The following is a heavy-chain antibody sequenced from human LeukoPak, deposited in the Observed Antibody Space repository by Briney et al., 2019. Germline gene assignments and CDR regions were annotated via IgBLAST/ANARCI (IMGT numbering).Heavy chain of an antibody. CDR1: GYRFTSYW. CDR2: NYPGDSDT. Sequence: GESLKISRNGSGYRFTSYWIGWVRQIPGKGLEGIGINYPGDSDTRYSPSFQGQITSSADKSISNAYLQWSSLKASDTAMYYCARFTLPAAIHDYWGQGTLVTVSS. J-gene: IGHJ4*02. V-gene: IGHV5-51*01. D-gene: IGHD2-2*02. CDR3: ARFTLPAAIHDY.